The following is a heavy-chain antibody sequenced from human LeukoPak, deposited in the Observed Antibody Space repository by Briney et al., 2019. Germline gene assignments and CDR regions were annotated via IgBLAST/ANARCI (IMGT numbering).Heavy chain of an antibody. CDR3: AGTPRAPKEFWSCYYYH. CDR1: GGTFSSYA. CDR2: IIPIFGTA. Sequence: SVKVSCKASGGTFSSYAISWVRQAPGQGLEWMGGIIPIFGTANYAQKFQGRVTITTDESTSTAYMELSSLRSDDTAVYYCAGTPRAPKEFWSCYYYHRGQGTLVTVSS. D-gene: IGHD3-3*01. V-gene: IGHV1-69*05. J-gene: IGHJ4*02.